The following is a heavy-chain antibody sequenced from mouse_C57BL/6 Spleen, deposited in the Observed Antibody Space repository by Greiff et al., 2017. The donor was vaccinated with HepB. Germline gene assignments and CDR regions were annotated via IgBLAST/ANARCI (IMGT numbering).Heavy chain of an antibody. Sequence: QVQLKQPGAELVKPGASVKLSCKASGYTFTSYWMQWVKQRPGQGLEWIGEIDPSDSYTNYNQKFKGKATLTVDTSSSTAYMQLSSLTSEDSAVYYCARSYGSLDYWGQGTTLTVSS. J-gene: IGHJ2*01. CDR2: IDPSDSYT. CDR3: ARSYGSLDY. D-gene: IGHD1-1*01. V-gene: IGHV1-50*01. CDR1: GYTFTSYW.